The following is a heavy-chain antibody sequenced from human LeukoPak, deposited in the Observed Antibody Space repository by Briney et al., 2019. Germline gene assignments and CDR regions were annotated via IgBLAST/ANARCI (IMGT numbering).Heavy chain of an antibody. CDR2: INPNSGGT. CDR1: GYTFTGYY. CDR3: AREGYCSGGSCSNFDY. J-gene: IGHJ4*02. Sequence: GASVKVSCKASGYTFTGYYMHWVRQAPGQGLEWMGWINPNSGGTNYAQKFQGRVTMTRDTSTSTVYMELSSLRSEDTAVYYCAREGYCSGGSCSNFDYWGQGTLVTVSS. V-gene: IGHV1-2*02. D-gene: IGHD2-15*01.